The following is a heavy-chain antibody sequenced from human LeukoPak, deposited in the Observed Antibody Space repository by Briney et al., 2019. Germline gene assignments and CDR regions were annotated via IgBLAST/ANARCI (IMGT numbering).Heavy chain of an antibody. Sequence: GASVNVSCKASGGTFSSYAISWVRQDPGQGLEWTGRIIPIFGIANYAQKFQGRVTITADKSTSTAYMELSSLRSEDTAVYYCARDLPIAAAGNFDYWGQGTLVTVSS. J-gene: IGHJ4*02. D-gene: IGHD6-13*01. V-gene: IGHV1-69*04. CDR3: ARDLPIAAAGNFDY. CDR1: GGTFSSYA. CDR2: IIPIFGIA.